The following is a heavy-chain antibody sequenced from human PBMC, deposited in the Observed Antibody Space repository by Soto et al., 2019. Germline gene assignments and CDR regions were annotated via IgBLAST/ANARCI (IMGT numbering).Heavy chain of an antibody. CDR2: IYHSGST. V-gene: IGHV4-4*02. CDR1: GGSISSSNW. J-gene: IGHJ6*02. D-gene: IGHD3-22*01. CDR3: ARSPDSSGYYPRRYYYGMDV. Sequence: QVQLQESGPGLVKPSGTLSLTCAVSGGSISSSNWWSWVRQPPGKGLEWIGEIYHSGSTNYNPSLKSRVTMSVDKSKHQFSLKLSSVTAADTAVYYCARSPDSSGYYPRRYYYGMDVWGQGTTVTVSS.